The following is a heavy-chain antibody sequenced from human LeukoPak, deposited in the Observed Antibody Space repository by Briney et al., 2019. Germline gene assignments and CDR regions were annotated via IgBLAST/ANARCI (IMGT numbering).Heavy chain of an antibody. D-gene: IGHD3-10*01. CDR3: ARDLWLIRGGIINRFYGMDV. V-gene: IGHV3-30-3*01. Sequence: PGGSLRLSCATSGFTLSNYAMSWVRQAPGKGLEWVAVISNEDSNQYYTDSVRGRFTISRDNSKDMLYLQMNSLRPEDTAVYYCARDLWLIRGGIINRFYGMDVWGQGTTVTVSS. CDR2: ISNEDSNQ. CDR1: GFTLSNYA. J-gene: IGHJ6*02.